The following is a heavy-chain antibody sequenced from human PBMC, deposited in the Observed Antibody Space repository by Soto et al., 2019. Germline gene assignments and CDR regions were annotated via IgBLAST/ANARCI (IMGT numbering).Heavy chain of an antibody. J-gene: IGHJ6*02. D-gene: IGHD6-6*01. Sequence: PGGSLRLSCAASGFSFSGYWMHWVRQAPGKGLVWVSNINSDGSKTKYADSVKGRFTISRDNAKNTLYLQMTSLRAEDTALYYCVREGDSSSPAFENRYGLDVWGQGTTVTVSS. CDR2: INSDGSKT. CDR3: VREGDSSSPAFENRYGLDV. V-gene: IGHV3-74*03. CDR1: GFSFSGYW.